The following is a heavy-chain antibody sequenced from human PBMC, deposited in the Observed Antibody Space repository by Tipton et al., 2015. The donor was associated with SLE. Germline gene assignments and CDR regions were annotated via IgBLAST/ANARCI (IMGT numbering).Heavy chain of an antibody. CDR3: ASRADWFDP. V-gene: IGHV4-59*01. D-gene: IGHD6-25*01. CDR2: IYYSGTT. J-gene: IGHJ5*02. CDR1: GDSINSDH. Sequence: TLSLTCTVSGDSINSDHWNWIRKSPGKGLEWIGNIYYSGTTNYNPSLKSRVTMSLDTSKNQFSLRLSSVTTTDTAVYYCASRADWFDPWGPGTLVTVSS.